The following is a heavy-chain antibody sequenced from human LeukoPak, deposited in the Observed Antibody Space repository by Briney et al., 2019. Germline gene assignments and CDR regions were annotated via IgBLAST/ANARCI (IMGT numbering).Heavy chain of an antibody. Sequence: SETLSLTCTVSGGSISSGGYSWSWIRQHPGKGLEWIGYIYYSGSTYYNPSLKSRVTISVDTPKNQFSLKLSSVTAADTAVYYCARGAPPGGNYWGQGTLVTVSS. D-gene: IGHD1-14*01. V-gene: IGHV4-31*03. CDR3: ARGAPPGGNY. CDR1: GGSISSGGYS. CDR2: IYYSGST. J-gene: IGHJ4*02.